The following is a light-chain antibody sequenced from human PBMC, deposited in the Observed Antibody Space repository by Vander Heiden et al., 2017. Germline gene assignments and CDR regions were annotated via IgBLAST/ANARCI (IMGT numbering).Light chain of an antibody. CDR3: GTWDSSLSAVV. V-gene: IGLV1-51*02. CDR2: EKN. Sequence: QPVLTQPPSVSPAPGQKVTISCSGSSSNIGNNYVSWDQQLPGTAPKLLIYEKNKRPSGIPDRFSGAKSGTSATLGITGLQTGDEADYYCGTWDSSLSAVVFGGGTKLTVL. J-gene: IGLJ3*02. CDR1: SSNIGNNY.